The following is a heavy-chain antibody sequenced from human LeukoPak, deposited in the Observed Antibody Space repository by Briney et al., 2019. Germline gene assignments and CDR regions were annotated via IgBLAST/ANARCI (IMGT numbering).Heavy chain of an antibody. CDR3: AKFVGVSPDAFDI. J-gene: IGHJ3*02. Sequence: GGSLRLSCAASGFTFSSYAMSWVRQAPGKGLEWVSAISGSGGSTYYADSVKGRFTISRDNSKNTLYLQMNSLGAEDTAVYYCAKFVGVSPDAFDIWGQGTMVTVSS. V-gene: IGHV3-23*01. CDR1: GFTFSSYA. CDR2: ISGSGGST. D-gene: IGHD3-16*01.